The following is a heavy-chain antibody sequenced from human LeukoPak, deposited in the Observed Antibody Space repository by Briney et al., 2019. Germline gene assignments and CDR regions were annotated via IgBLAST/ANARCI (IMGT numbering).Heavy chain of an antibody. V-gene: IGHV1-46*01. Sequence: ASVKVSCKASGYTFTSNYIHWLRQAPGQGLEWMGMIYPRDGSTSYAQKFQGRVTVTRDTSTSTVHMELSGLRSEDTAVYYCARDQEGFNYWGQGTLVTVSS. CDR3: ARDQEGFNY. CDR1: GYTFTSNY. CDR2: IYPRDGST. J-gene: IGHJ4*02.